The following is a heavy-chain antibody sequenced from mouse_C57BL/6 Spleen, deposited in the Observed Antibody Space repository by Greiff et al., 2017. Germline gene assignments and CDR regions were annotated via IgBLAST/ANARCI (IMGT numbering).Heavy chain of an antibody. V-gene: IGHV1-50*01. D-gene: IGHD2-3*01. J-gene: IGHJ4*01. CDR2: IDPSDSYT. CDR3: SRYDGYYYYAMDY. Sequence: QVQLQQPGAELVKPGASVKLSCKASGYTFTSYWMQWVKQRPGQGLEWIGEIDPSDSYTNYNQKFKGKATLTVDTSSSTAYMQLSSLTSEDSAVYYCSRYDGYYYYAMDYWGQGTSVTVSS. CDR1: GYTFTSYW.